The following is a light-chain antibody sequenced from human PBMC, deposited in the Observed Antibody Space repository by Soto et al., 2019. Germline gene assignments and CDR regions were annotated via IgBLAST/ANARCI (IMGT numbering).Light chain of an antibody. CDR3: QQSYTAPLT. J-gene: IGKJ4*01. CDR1: QYISTY. CDR2: AS. Sequence: DIQMTQSPSSLSASVGDRVTITCRASQYISTYLAWYQQKPGKAPCLLIFASSLQSGVPPRFSGSGSGTDFTLTISSLQPEDVATYFCQQSYTAPLTFGGGTKVEL. V-gene: IGKV1-39*01.